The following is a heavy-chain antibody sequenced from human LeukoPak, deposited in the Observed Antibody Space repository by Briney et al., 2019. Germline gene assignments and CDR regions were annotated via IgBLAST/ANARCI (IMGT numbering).Heavy chain of an antibody. J-gene: IGHJ4*02. CDR2: IYYSGST. Sequence: SQTLSLTCTVSGGSISSYYWSWIRQPPGKGLEWIGYIYYSGSTNYNPSLKSRVTISLDTSKNQVSLRLSSVTAADTAVYYCARKDGDWWGQGTLVTVSS. V-gene: IGHV4-59*08. CDR3: ARKDGDW. D-gene: IGHD3-9*01. CDR1: GGSISSYY.